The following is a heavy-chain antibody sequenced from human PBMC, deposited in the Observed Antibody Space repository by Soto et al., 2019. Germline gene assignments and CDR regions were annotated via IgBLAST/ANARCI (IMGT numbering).Heavy chain of an antibody. D-gene: IGHD3-10*01. CDR1: GFSLSTSGVG. V-gene: IGHV2-5*01. CDR3: THMRGSGLYGIDV. Sequence: QITLKESGPTLVKPTQTLTLTCTFSGFSLSTSGVGVGWVRQPPGQALEWLALSYSNDDKRFSTALKSRLTSTKDTSKNQVVLTMTNMDPVDTATYYCTHMRGSGLYGIDVWGQGTTVTVSS. CDR2: SYSNDDK. J-gene: IGHJ6*02.